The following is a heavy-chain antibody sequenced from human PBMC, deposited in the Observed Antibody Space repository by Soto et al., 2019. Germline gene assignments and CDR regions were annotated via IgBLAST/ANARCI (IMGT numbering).Heavy chain of an antibody. V-gene: IGHV3-66*01. CDR1: GFTVSSNY. Sequence: GGSLRLSCAASGFTVSSNYMSWVRQAPGKGLEWVSVIYSGGSTYYADSVKGRFTISRDNSKNTLYLQMNSLRAEDTAVYYCAREGGFYGSGSRGYYYYYGMEVWGQGTTVTVSS. D-gene: IGHD3-10*01. CDR3: AREGGFYGSGSRGYYYYYGMEV. J-gene: IGHJ6*02. CDR2: IYSGGST.